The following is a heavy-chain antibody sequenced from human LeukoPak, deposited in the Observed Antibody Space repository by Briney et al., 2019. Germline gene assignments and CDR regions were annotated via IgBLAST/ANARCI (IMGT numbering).Heavy chain of an antibody. D-gene: IGHD6-13*01. Sequence: SETLSLTCAVYGGSFSGYYWSWIRQPPGKGLEWIGEINHSGSTNYNPSLKSRVTISVDTSKNQFSLKLSSVTAADTAVYYCARWQQLDTFDYWGQGTLVTVSS. V-gene: IGHV4-34*01. CDR1: GGSFSGYY. CDR2: INHSGST. CDR3: ARWQQLDTFDY. J-gene: IGHJ4*02.